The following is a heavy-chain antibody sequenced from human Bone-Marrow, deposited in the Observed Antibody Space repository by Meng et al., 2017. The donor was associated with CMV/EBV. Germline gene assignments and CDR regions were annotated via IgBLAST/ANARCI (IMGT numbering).Heavy chain of an antibody. CDR3: ARDFPGRAGTTPFALGLDP. Sequence: SETLSLTCTVSGGSISSYYWSWIRQPPGKGLEWIGYIYYSGSTNYNPSLKSRVTISVDTSKNQFSLKLSSVTAADTAVYYCARDFPGRAGTTPFALGLDPWGQRTLVTVSS. CDR1: GGSISSYY. CDR2: IYYSGST. V-gene: IGHV4-59*01. J-gene: IGHJ5*02. D-gene: IGHD1-1*01.